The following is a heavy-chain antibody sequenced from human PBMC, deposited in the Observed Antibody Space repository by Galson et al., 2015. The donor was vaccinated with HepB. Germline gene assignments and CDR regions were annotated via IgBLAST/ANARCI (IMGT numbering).Heavy chain of an antibody. Sequence: SLRLSCAVAGFPFRNYGMHWVRQAPGKGLEWVAVISFDGLNKYYADSVRGRFTISRDNSRNTLYLQVSSLRAEDTAVYYCAKDGDYRGNSGEPWNDYWGQGTLVTVSS. J-gene: IGHJ4*02. V-gene: IGHV3-30*18. CDR3: AKDGDYRGNSGEPWNDY. CDR1: GFPFRNYG. D-gene: IGHD4-23*01. CDR2: ISFDGLNK.